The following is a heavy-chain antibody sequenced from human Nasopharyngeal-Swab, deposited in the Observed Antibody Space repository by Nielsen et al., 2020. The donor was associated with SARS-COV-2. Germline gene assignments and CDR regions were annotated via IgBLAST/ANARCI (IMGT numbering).Heavy chain of an antibody. V-gene: IGHV1-18*01. Sequence: ASVKVSCKASGYTFTSYGISWVRQAPGQGLEWMGWISAYNGNTNYAQKLQGRVTMTTDTSTSTVYMELRSLRSDDTAVYYCASSLYNYDSSGYPTPSDAFDIWGQGTMVTVSS. CDR3: ASSLYNYDSSGYPTPSDAFDI. CDR2: ISAYNGNT. J-gene: IGHJ3*02. D-gene: IGHD3-22*01. CDR1: GYTFTSYG.